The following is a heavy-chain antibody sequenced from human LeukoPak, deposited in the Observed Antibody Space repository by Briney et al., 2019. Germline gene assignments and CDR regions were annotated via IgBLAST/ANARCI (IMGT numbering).Heavy chain of an antibody. V-gene: IGHV3-21*01. CDR3: ARDLRRRLMDV. J-gene: IGHJ6*04. CDR1: GFTFSSYS. Sequence: GGSLRLSCAASGFTFSSYSMNWVRQAPGKGLEWVSSISSTSTYIYYADSLKGRFTISRDNAKNSLYLQMNSLRVEDTAVYYCARDLRRRLMDVWGKGTTVTVSS. D-gene: IGHD5-12*01. CDR2: ISSTSTYI.